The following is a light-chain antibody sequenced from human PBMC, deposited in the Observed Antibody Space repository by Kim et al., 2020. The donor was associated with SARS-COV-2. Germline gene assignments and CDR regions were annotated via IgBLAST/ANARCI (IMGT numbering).Light chain of an antibody. CDR1: QSVSRY. V-gene: IGKV3-11*01. CDR3: QQRSNWPLT. Sequence: LSPGESATHSCMASQSVSRYLAWYQQKPGQAPRILIYDASNRATGIPARFSGSGSGTDFTLTISGLEPEDFAVYYCQQRSNWPLTFGGGTKVDIK. CDR2: DAS. J-gene: IGKJ4*01.